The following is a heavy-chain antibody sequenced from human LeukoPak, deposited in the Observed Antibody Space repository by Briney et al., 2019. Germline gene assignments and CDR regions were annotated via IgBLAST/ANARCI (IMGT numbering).Heavy chain of an antibody. CDR1: GGSISSSSYY. J-gene: IGHJ6*02. CDR2: IYYSGST. V-gene: IGHV4-39*02. Sequence: PSETLSLTCTVSGGSISSSSYYWGWIRQPPGKGLEWIGTIYYSGSTYYNPSLKSRVTISVDTSKNQFSLKLSSVTAADTAVYYCARDLSFGSSGWYRYYYYGMDVWGQGTTVTVSS. D-gene: IGHD6-19*01. CDR3: ARDLSFGSSGWYRYYYYGMDV.